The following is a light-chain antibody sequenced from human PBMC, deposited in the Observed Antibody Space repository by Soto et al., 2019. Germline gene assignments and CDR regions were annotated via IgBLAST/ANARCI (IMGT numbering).Light chain of an antibody. Sequence: EIVLTQSPGTLSLSPGERATLSCRASQSVSTTSLAWYLQKPGQAPRLLIYGASTRAAGIPGRFSGSGSGTDFTLTNSRLEPEDFAVYYCQQFGSSPWTFGQGTKVEIK. J-gene: IGKJ1*01. CDR1: QSVSTTS. CDR2: GAS. V-gene: IGKV3-20*01. CDR3: QQFGSSPWT.